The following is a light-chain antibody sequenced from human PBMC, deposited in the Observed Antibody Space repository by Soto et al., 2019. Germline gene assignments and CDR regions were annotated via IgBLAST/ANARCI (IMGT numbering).Light chain of an antibody. CDR3: CSYAGSSTYV. CDR2: EVS. V-gene: IGLV2-23*02. Sequence: QSVLTQPASVSGSPGQSITISCTGTSSDVGSYNLVSWYQQHPGKAPKLMTYEVSKRPSGVSNRFSGSKSGNTASLTISGLQAEDEADYYCCSYAGSSTYVFGTGTKVTVL. J-gene: IGLJ1*01. CDR1: SSDVGSYNL.